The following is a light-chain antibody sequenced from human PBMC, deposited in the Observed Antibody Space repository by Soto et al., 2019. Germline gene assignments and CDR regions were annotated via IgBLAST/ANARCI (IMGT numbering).Light chain of an antibody. CDR2: GAS. CDR3: QRYGTSRT. V-gene: IGKV3-20*01. CDR1: QSISSSY. Sequence: EIVLTQSPGTLSLSPGERATLSCRASQSISSSYLAWYQQKPGQAPRLLIYGASSRATGIPDRFSGSGSGTDFTLTSSELEPEAFAVYCYQRYGTSRTFGQGTKVEIK. J-gene: IGKJ1*01.